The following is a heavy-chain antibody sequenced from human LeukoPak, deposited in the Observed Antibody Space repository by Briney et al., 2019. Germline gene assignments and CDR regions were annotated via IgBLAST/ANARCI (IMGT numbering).Heavy chain of an antibody. D-gene: IGHD2-8*01. J-gene: IGHJ4*02. V-gene: IGHV3-23*01. CDR2: ISASGGST. CDR3: AKSAFCSSGVCCHLDY. CDR1: GLTFSSYS. Sequence: HTAGSLRLSCVVSGLTFSSYSMSWVRQAPGKGLEWVSGISASGGSTNYADSVRGRFTFSRDNSKNTLYLQMNSLRAEDTAVYYCAKSAFCSSGVCCHLDYWGQGTLVTVSS.